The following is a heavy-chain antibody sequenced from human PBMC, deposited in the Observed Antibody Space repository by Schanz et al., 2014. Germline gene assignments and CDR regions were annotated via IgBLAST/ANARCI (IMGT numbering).Heavy chain of an antibody. V-gene: IGHV1-69*02. CDR1: GGTFSTYT. CDR3: VRLDVHDY. Sequence: QVQLVQSGAEVKKPGSSVKVSCKASGGTFSTYTISWVRQAPGQGLEWMGRIIPILGIANYAQKFQGRVTMTRDTSTSTVYMELSSLRSEDTAVYYCVRLDVHDYWGQGTLVTVSA. J-gene: IGHJ4*02. CDR2: IIPILGIA.